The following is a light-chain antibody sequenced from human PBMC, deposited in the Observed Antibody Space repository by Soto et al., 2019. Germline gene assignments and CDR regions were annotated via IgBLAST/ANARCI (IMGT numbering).Light chain of an antibody. J-gene: IGKJ1*01. CDR3: QQYSDNWT. CDR2: KAS. V-gene: IGKV1-5*03. Sequence: DIQMTQSPSTLSASVGDRVTITCRASQSISSWLAWYQQKPGTAPKLLIYKASTLQRGVPSRFSGSGSGTEFTLTINSLQPDDFATYYCQQYSDNWTFGQGTKVE. CDR1: QSISSW.